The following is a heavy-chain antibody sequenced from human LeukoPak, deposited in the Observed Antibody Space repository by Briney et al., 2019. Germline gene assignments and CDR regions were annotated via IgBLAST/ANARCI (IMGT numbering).Heavy chain of an antibody. Sequence: PSETLSLTCTVSGGSISRHYWTWVRQPPGKGLEWIGKIPYSGTTNYSPSFMSRVTMSVDTSKNQVSLKVKSVTAADTAVYYCATARWFGEYYLDVWGKGTTVTISS. CDR2: IPYSGTT. CDR1: GGSISRHY. J-gene: IGHJ6*03. V-gene: IGHV4-59*11. CDR3: ATARWFGEYYLDV. D-gene: IGHD3-10*01.